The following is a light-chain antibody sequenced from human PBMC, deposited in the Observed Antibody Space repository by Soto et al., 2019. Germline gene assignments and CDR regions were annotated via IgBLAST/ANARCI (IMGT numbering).Light chain of an antibody. Sequence: QSVLTQPPSASGTPGQRVTISCSGSSSNIESNTVNWYQQLPGTAPKLLIYSNNQRPPGVPDRFSGSQSGTSASLAISGLQSEDEADYYCAAWDDSLNGQVFGGGTQLTVL. CDR3: AAWDDSLNGQV. V-gene: IGLV1-44*01. CDR2: SNN. CDR1: SSNIESNT. J-gene: IGLJ3*02.